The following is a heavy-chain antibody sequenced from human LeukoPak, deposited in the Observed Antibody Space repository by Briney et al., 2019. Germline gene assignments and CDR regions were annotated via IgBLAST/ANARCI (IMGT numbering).Heavy chain of an antibody. Sequence: GGSLRLSCAASGFNFSSYAMSWVRQAPGKGLEWVSAISGSGGSTYYADSVKGRFTISRDNSKNTLYLQMNSLRAEDTAVYYCAKGGVLLWFGESPDAFDIWGQGTMVTVSS. D-gene: IGHD3-10*01. J-gene: IGHJ3*02. CDR2: ISGSGGST. CDR3: AKGGVLLWFGESPDAFDI. CDR1: GFNFSSYA. V-gene: IGHV3-23*01.